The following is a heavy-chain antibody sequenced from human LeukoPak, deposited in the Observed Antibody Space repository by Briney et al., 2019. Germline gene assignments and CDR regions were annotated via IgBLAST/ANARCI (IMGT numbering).Heavy chain of an antibody. Sequence: GGSLRLSCAASGFTVSSNYMSWVRQAPGKGLEWVSVIYSGGSTYYADSVKGRFTTSRDNSKNTLYLQMNSLRAEDTAVYYCAREIAAGTGAFDIWGQGTMVTVSS. V-gene: IGHV3-53*01. J-gene: IGHJ3*02. D-gene: IGHD6-13*01. CDR3: AREIAAGTGAFDI. CDR1: GFTVSSNY. CDR2: IYSGGST.